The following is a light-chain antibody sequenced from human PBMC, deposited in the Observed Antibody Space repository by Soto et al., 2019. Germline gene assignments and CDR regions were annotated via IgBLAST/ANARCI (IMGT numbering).Light chain of an antibody. J-gene: IGKJ1*01. Sequence: DVVLTQPPDSLAVSLGERSTINCNSSQSVLYSSNNMNYLAWYQQKAGQPPKLLIYWASTRESGVPDRFGGSGSGTEFALTISSLQAEDVAVYYCQQYYSTPWTFGQGTKVDIK. CDR1: QSVLYSSNNMNY. CDR2: WAS. CDR3: QQYYSTPWT. V-gene: IGKV4-1*01.